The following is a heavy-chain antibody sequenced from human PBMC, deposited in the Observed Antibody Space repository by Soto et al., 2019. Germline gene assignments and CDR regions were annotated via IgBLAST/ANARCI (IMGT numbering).Heavy chain of an antibody. D-gene: IGHD3-10*01. CDR3: ARGESYYYGSGSYYPYYYYGMDV. V-gene: IGHV1-69*13. Sequence: EASVKVSCKASGGTFSSYAISWVRQAPGQGLEWMGGIIPIFGTANYAQKFQGRVTITADESTSTAYMELSSLRSEDTAVYYCARGESYYYGSGSYYPYYYYGMDVWGQGTTVTVSS. CDR1: GGTFSSYA. CDR2: IIPIFGTA. J-gene: IGHJ6*02.